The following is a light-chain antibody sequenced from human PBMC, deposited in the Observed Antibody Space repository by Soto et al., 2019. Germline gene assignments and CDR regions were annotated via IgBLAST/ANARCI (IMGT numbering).Light chain of an antibody. J-gene: IGLJ1*01. CDR2: GNS. V-gene: IGLV1-40*01. Sequence: QLVLTQPPSVSGAPGQRVTISCTGRSSNIGAGYDVHWYQQLPGTAPKLPIYGNSNRPSGVPDRFSGPKSGTSASLAITGLQAEDEADYYCQSYDSSLSAFYVFGTGSKLTVL. CDR3: QSYDSSLSAFYV. CDR1: SSNIGAGYD.